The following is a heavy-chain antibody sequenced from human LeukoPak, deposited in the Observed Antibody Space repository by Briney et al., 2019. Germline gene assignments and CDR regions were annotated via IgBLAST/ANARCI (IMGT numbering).Heavy chain of an antibody. J-gene: IGHJ4*02. Sequence: GGSLRLSCAASGFTFSSYEMNWVRQAPGKGLEWVSYISTSGNTRYYADSVKGRFTISRENAKNSLYLQMNSLRVEDTAVYYCARELSGTTSYYFDYWGQGTLVTVSS. CDR2: ISTSGNTR. V-gene: IGHV3-48*03. D-gene: IGHD1-7*01. CDR3: ARELSGTTSYYFDY. CDR1: GFTFSSYE.